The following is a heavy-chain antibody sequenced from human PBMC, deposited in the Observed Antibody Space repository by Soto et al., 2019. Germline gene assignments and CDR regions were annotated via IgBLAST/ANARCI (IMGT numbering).Heavy chain of an antibody. J-gene: IGHJ1*01. V-gene: IGHV4-30-4*01. CDR2: IYYSGST. D-gene: IGHD3-22*01. CDR3: ASYDSSGYPDAEYFQH. Sequence: SETLSLTCTVSGGSISSGDYYWSWIREPPGKGLEWIGYIYYSGSTYYNPSLKSRVTISVDTSKNQFSLKLSSVTATDTAVYYCASYDSSGYPDAEYFQHWGQGTLVTVSS. CDR1: GGSISSGDYY.